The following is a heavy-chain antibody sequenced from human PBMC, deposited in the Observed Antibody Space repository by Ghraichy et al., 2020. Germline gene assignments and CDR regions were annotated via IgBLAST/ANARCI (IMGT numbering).Heavy chain of an antibody. D-gene: IGHD3-10*01. Sequence: GSLRLSCTVSGDSISSYYWNWIRQPAGKGLEWIGRIYTSGTTNYNPSLKSRVTMSVDTSKNQFSLKLSSVTAADTAVYYCARDLRYGSGSYTPFEYWGQGTLVTVSS. CDR1: GDSISSYY. CDR2: IYTSGTT. J-gene: IGHJ4*02. V-gene: IGHV4-4*07. CDR3: ARDLRYGSGSYTPFEY.